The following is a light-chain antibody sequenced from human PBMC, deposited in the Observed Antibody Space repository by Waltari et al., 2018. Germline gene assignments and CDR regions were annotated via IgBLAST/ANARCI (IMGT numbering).Light chain of an antibody. J-gene: IGKJ2*01. CDR3: MQGTHWPYT. V-gene: IGKV2-30*01. CDR2: TFS. CDR1: QTLVFSVGNTF. Sequence: DVVMTQSPLSLPVTLGQPASISCRSSQTLVFSVGNTFLHWFQQRPGQSPRRLVYTFSNRDSGVPDRFSGSGSGTDFTLKISRVEAEDVGVYYCMQGTHWPYTFGQETKLEIK.